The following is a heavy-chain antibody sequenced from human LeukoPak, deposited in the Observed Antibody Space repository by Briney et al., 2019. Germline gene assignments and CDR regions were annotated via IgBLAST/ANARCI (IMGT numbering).Heavy chain of an antibody. J-gene: IGHJ5*02. CDR2: IYASGST. CDR1: GDSISRYY. V-gene: IGHV4-4*07. Sequence: PSETLSLTCTVSGDSISRYYWIWLGQPAGKELEWIGRIYASGSTNYNPSLKSRVTMSLDTSKNQFSLNLSSVTAADTAVYYCARKALPGNWFDPWGQGTLVTVSS. CDR3: ARKALPGNWFDP.